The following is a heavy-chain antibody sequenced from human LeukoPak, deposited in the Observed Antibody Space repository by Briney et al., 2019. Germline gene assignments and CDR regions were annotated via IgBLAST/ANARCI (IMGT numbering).Heavy chain of an antibody. CDR3: ARRGRRRYCSGGSCYSFDP. J-gene: IGHJ5*02. D-gene: IGHD2-15*01. V-gene: IGHV4-34*01. CDR1: GGSFSGYY. CDR2: INHSGST. Sequence: PSETLSLTCAVYGGSFSGYYWSWIRQPPGKGLEWIGEINHSGSTNYNPSLKSRVTISVDTSKNQFPLKLSSVSAADTAVYYCARRGRRRYCSGGSCYSFDPWGQGTLVTVSS.